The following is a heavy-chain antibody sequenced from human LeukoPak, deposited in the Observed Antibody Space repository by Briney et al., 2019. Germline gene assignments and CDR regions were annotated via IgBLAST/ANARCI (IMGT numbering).Heavy chain of an antibody. Sequence: GGSLRLSCAASGFTVSSNYMSWVRQAPGKGLEWVSSISSSSSYIYYADSVKGRFTISRDSAKNSLYLQMNSLRAEDTALYYRAIRGSPMVRNYWGQGTLVTVSS. V-gene: IGHV3-21*01. CDR1: GFTVSSNY. CDR3: AIRGSPMVRNY. J-gene: IGHJ4*02. CDR2: ISSSSSYI. D-gene: IGHD3-10*01.